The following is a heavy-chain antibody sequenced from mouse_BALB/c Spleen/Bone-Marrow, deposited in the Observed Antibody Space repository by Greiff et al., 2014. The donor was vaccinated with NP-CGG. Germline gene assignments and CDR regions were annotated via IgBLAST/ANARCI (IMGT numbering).Heavy chain of an antibody. V-gene: IGHV14-3*02. CDR3: ASYVFGYYFDY. Sequence: VQLKESGAGLGKPGASVKLSCQASGFNIKDTYMHWVKQRPEQGLEWIGRIDPANGNTKYDPKFQGKATITADTSSNTAYLQLSSLTSEDTAVYYFASYVFGYYFDYWGQGTTLTVSS. J-gene: IGHJ2*01. CDR1: GFNIKDTY. CDR2: IDPANGNT.